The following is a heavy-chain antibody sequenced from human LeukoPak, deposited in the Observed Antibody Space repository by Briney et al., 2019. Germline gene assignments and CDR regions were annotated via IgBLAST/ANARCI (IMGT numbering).Heavy chain of an antibody. V-gene: IGHV4-30-4*07. CDR3: AREGSSGWYRWFDP. D-gene: IGHD6-19*01. J-gene: IGHJ5*02. CDR2: IYYSGST. Sequence: PSQTLSLTCAVSGGSISSGTYSWSWIRQPPGKGLEWIGYIYYSGSTNYNPSLKSRVTISVDTSKNQFSLKLSSVTAADTAVYYCAREGSSGWYRWFDPWGQGTLVIVSS. CDR1: GGSISSGTYS.